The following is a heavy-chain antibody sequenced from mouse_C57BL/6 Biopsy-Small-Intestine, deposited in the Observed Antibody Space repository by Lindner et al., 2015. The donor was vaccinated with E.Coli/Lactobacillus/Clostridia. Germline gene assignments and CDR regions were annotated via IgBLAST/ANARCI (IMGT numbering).Heavy chain of an antibody. J-gene: IGHJ2*01. CDR1: GYTFTEYT. CDR2: FYPGSGSV. V-gene: IGHV1-62-2*01. CDR3: ARHGDVYYYYFDY. Sequence: VQLQESGAELVKPGASVKLSCKASGYTFTEYTIHWIKQTSGQGLEWIGWFYPGSGSVKYNEKFKDKATLTADKSSSTVYLELSRLTSEDSSVYFCARHGDVYYYYFDYWGQGTTLTVSS. D-gene: IGHD2-3*01.